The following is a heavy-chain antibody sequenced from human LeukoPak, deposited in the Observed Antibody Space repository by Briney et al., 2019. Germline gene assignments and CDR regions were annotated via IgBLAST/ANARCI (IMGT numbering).Heavy chain of an antibody. D-gene: IGHD4-17*01. CDR3: ARVSLDVTTAIDY. CDR2: IYYSGTT. CDR1: GGSLSSSSFY. V-gene: IGHV4-39*07. J-gene: IGHJ4*02. Sequence: SEPLSLTCTVAGGSLSSSSFYWGWIRQSPGRGLEWIGTIYYSGTTYYNPSLKSRIALSVDTSKNQFSLKLNSVTAADTAVYYCARVSLDVTTAIDYWGQGTLVTVSS.